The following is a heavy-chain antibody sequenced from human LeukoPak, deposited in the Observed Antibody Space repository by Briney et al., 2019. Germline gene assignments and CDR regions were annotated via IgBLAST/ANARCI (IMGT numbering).Heavy chain of an antibody. V-gene: IGHV4-59*01. J-gene: IGHJ3*02. CDR2: IYYSGST. Sequence: SETLSLTCTVSGGSISSYYWSWIRQPPGKGLEWIGYIYYSGSTNYNPSLKSRVTISVDTSKNQFSLKLSSVTAADTAVYYCARVSPVTTDAFDIWGQGTVVTVSS. CDR1: GGSISSYY. D-gene: IGHD4-17*01. CDR3: ARVSPVTTDAFDI.